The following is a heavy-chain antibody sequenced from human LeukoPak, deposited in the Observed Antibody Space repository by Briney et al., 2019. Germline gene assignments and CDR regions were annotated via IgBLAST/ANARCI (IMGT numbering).Heavy chain of an antibody. D-gene: IGHD3-10*01. V-gene: IGHV4-34*01. CDR1: GGSFSGYY. J-gene: IGHJ4*02. CDR3: ARGPAGYGSGSYYKKGFDY. CDR2: INDSGST. Sequence: SETLSLTCAVYGGSFSGYYWSWIRQPPGKGLEWIGEINDSGSTNYNPSLKSRVTISVDTSKNQFSLKLSSVTAADTAVYYCARGPAGYGSGSYYKKGFDYWGQGTLVTVSS.